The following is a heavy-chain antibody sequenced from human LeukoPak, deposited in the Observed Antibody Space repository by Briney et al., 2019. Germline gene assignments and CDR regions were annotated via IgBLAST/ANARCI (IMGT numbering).Heavy chain of an antibody. CDR1: GYIFTELS. V-gene: IGHV1-46*01. CDR2: INPSGGST. CDR3: ASGAGYSYGGGYYYYGMDV. J-gene: IGHJ6*02. Sequence: GASVKVSCKVSGYIFTELSMHWVRQAPGQGLEWMGIINPSGGSTSYAQKFQGRVTMTRDTSTSTVYMEPSSLRSEDTAVYYCASGAGYSYGGGYYYYGMDVWGQGTTVTVSS. D-gene: IGHD5-18*01.